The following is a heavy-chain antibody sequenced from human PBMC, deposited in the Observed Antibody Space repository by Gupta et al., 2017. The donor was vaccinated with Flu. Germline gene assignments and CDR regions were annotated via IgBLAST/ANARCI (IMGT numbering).Heavy chain of an antibody. J-gene: IGHJ5*02. Sequence: QVQLVEYRGRGVQPGRSLRLTCAASAFILSSYGLHWVRQAPGKALEWVAVVWYDGGNKFYGDSVKGRFTISRDNSKNALYLRMDSLRAEDTAVYYCARDPTPYCSSTSCYTGGHNWFDPWGQGTLVTVSS. CDR3: ARDPTPYCSSTSCYTGGHNWFDP. D-gene: IGHD2-2*02. V-gene: IGHV3-33*01. CDR2: VWYDGGNK. CDR1: AFILSSYG.